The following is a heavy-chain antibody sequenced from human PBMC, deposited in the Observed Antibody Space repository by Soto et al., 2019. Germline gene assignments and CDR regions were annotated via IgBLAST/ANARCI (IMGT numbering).Heavy chain of an antibody. J-gene: IGHJ4*02. Sequence: QVQLQESGPGLVKPSETLSLTCTVSGGSVSSAIYYWTWIRQPPGMGLQWIGYIYHSATTNYNASLRSRLTISVDTSKNQFSLRLTSVTTADTAVYYCARYRDYGDYGYFDSWGQGTLVTVSS. D-gene: IGHD4-17*01. CDR2: IYHSATT. CDR3: ARYRDYGDYGYFDS. V-gene: IGHV4-61*01. CDR1: GGSVSSAIYY.